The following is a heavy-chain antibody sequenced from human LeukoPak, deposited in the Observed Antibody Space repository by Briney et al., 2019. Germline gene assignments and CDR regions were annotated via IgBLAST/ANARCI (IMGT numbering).Heavy chain of an antibody. CDR2: INWNGGST. J-gene: IGHJ3*02. Sequence: GGSLRLSCAASRFTFDDYGMSWVRQAPGKGLEWVSGINWNGGSTGYADSVKGRFTISRDNAKNSLYLQMSSLRAEDTALYYCAREATLRDFYDAFDIWGQGTTVTVSS. D-gene: IGHD4-17*01. V-gene: IGHV3-20*04. CDR1: RFTFDDYG. CDR3: AREATLRDFYDAFDI.